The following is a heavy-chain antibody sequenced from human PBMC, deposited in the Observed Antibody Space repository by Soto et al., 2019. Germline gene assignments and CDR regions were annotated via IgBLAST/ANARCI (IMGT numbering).Heavy chain of an antibody. Sequence: GGSLRLSCAASGFTFSSYAMSWVRQAPGKGLEWVSAISGSVGSTYYADSVKGRFTISRDNSKNTLYLQMNSLRAEDTAVYYCAKAPATVTTSYYFDYWGQGTLVTVSS. CDR3: AKAPATVTTSYYFDY. CDR2: ISGSVGST. V-gene: IGHV3-23*01. CDR1: GFTFSSYA. D-gene: IGHD4-17*01. J-gene: IGHJ4*02.